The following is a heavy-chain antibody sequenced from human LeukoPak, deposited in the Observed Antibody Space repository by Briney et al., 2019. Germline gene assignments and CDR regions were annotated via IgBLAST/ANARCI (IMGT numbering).Heavy chain of an antibody. D-gene: IGHD6-13*01. J-gene: IGHJ4*02. CDR1: GFTFSSYW. Sequence: PGGSLRLSCAASGFTFSSYWMSWVRQAPGKGLEWVANIKQDGSEKYYVDSVKGRFSISRDSAKNSLYLQMNSLRVEDTAVYYCARETPDSSSWTVFDYWGQGTLVTVSS. CDR2: IKQDGSEK. CDR3: ARETPDSSSWTVFDY. V-gene: IGHV3-7*01.